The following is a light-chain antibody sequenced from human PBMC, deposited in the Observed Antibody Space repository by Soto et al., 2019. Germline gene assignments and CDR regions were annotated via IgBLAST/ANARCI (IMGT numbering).Light chain of an antibody. J-gene: IGLJ2*01. CDR2: EVS. CDR1: SSDVGGYDY. V-gene: IGLV2-8*01. CDR3: SSYGGSNTYVV. Sequence: QSALTQPASVSGSPGQSITISCTGTSSDVGGYDYVSWYQQHPDKAPKLMISEVSKRPSGVPGRFSGSKSGNTASLTVSGLQAEDEADYYCSSYGGSNTYVVFGGGTKLTVL.